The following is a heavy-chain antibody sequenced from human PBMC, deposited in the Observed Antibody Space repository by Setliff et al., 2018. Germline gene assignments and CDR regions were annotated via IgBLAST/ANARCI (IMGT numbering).Heavy chain of an antibody. V-gene: IGHV1-69-2*01. J-gene: IGHJ5*02. D-gene: IGHD1-26*01. CDR1: GYTFTDYY. Sequence: ASVKVSCKVSGYTFTDYYMHWVQQAPGKGLEWMGLVDPEDGETIYAEKFQGRVTITADTSTDTAYMELSSLRSEDTAVYYCATVEGVVPVVGATSRWFDPWGQGTLVTVSS. CDR2: VDPEDGET. CDR3: ATVEGVVPVVGATSRWFDP.